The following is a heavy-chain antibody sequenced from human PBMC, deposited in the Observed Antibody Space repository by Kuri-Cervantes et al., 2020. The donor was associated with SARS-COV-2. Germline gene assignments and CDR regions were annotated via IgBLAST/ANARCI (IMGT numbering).Heavy chain of an antibody. CDR2: IYPGDSDT. CDR3: ARGYCSGGSCYSEDYFDY. V-gene: IGHV5-51*01. CDR1: GYSFTSYW. J-gene: IGHJ4*02. D-gene: IGHD2-15*01. Sequence: KVSCKGSGYSFTSYWIGWVRQMPGKGLEWMGIIYPGDSDTRYSPSFQGQVTISADRSISTAYLQWSSPKASDTAMYYCARGYCSGGSCYSEDYFDYWGQGTLVTVSS.